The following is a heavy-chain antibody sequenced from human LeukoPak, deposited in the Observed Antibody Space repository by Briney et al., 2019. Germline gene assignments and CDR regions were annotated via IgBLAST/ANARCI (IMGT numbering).Heavy chain of an antibody. D-gene: IGHD3-10*01. J-gene: IGHJ4*02. CDR1: GGSIISYY. CDR2: ISYSGTT. V-gene: IGHV4-59*08. CDR3: ARHGVYYASGSPSLDY. Sequence: SETLSLTCTVSGGSIISYYWSWIRQPPGKGVEWIGYISYSGTTNYNPSLKSRVTISVDTSRNQFSLKLSSVTAADTAVYYCARHGVYYASGSPSLDYWGQGTLVTVSS.